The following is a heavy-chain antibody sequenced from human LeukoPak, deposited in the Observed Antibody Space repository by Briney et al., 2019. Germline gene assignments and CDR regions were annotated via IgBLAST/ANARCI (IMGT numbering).Heavy chain of an antibody. J-gene: IGHJ2*01. CDR3: ARHRSSGFYYSWYFDL. D-gene: IGHD3-22*01. CDR1: GGSISSSSYY. Sequence: PSETLSLTCTVSGGSISSSSYYWGWIRQPPGKGLEWIGSIYYSGSTYYNPSLKSRVTISVDTSKNQFSLKLSSVTAADTAVYYCARHRSSGFYYSWYFDLWGRGTLVTVSS. CDR2: IYYSGST. V-gene: IGHV4-39*01.